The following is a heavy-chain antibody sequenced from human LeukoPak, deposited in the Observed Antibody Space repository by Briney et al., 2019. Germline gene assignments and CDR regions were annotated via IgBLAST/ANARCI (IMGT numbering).Heavy chain of an antibody. J-gene: IGHJ3*02. Sequence: ASVKVSCKASGYTFTSYGISWVRQAPGQGLEWMGWISAYNGNTNYAQKLQGRVTMTTDTSTSTAYMELRSLRSDVTAVYYCARLYCGGDCYGDGAFDIWGQGTMVTVSS. D-gene: IGHD2-21*02. CDR3: ARLYCGGDCYGDGAFDI. CDR1: GYTFTSYG. V-gene: IGHV1-18*01. CDR2: ISAYNGNT.